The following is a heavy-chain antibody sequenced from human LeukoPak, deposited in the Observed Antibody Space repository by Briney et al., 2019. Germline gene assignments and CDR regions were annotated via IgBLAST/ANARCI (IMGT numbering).Heavy chain of an antibody. CDR1: GGSISSYY. D-gene: IGHD3-3*01. J-gene: IGHJ4*02. V-gene: IGHV4-4*07. Sequence: SETLSLTCTVSGGSISSYYWSWIRQPAGKGLEWIGRIYTSGSTNYNPSLKSRVTISVDTSKNQFSLKLSSVTAADTAVYYCAGRTWSGRSDYWGQGTLVTVSS. CDR3: AGRTWSGRSDY. CDR2: IYTSGST.